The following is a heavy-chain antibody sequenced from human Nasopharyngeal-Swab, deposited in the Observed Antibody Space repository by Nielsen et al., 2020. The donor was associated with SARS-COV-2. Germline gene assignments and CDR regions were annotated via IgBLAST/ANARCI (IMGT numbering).Heavy chain of an antibody. CDR2: TYYRSKWYN. D-gene: IGHD6-13*01. Sequence: WIRQSPSRGLEWLGRTYYRSKWYNDYAVSVKSRIIINPDTSKNQFSLQLNSVTPEDTAVYYCARDRGSSWPYYYYYGMDVWGQGTTVTVSS. V-gene: IGHV6-1*01. CDR3: ARDRGSSWPYYYYYGMDV. J-gene: IGHJ6*02.